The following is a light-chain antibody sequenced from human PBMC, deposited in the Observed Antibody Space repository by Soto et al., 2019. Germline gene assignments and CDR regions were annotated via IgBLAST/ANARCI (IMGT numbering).Light chain of an antibody. Sequence: QSALTQPASVSGSPGQSITISCTGTSSDVGSYNIVSWYQQYSGKAPKLLLYEVTKRPSGVSNRFSGSKSGSTASLTISGLQAEDEADYYCCSYAGGAIGVFGGGTKVTVL. CDR3: CSYAGGAIGV. CDR2: EVT. J-gene: IGLJ3*02. CDR1: SSDVGSYNI. V-gene: IGLV2-23*02.